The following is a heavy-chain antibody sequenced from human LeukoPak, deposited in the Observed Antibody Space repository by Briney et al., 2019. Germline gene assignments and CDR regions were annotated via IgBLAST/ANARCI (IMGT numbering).Heavy chain of an antibody. V-gene: IGHV1-8*01. D-gene: IGHD3-3*01. CDR1: GYTFPSYD. J-gene: IGHJ6*03. CDR2: MNPNSVNT. Sequence: ASVKVSCKASGYTFPSYDINWVRQATGPGLEWMGWMNPNSVNTGYAQKFQGRVTMTRNTSISTAYMELSSLRSEDTAVYYCARVTGYYDFWSGYYNYYYYMDVWGKGTTVTVSS. CDR3: ARVTGYYDFWSGYYNYYYYMDV.